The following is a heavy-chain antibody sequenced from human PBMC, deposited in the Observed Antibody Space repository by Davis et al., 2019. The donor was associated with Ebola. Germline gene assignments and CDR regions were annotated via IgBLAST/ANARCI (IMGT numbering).Heavy chain of an antibody. CDR3: AREGGLVTPNYFQH. CDR2: IIPILGIA. CDR1: GGTFSSYA. D-gene: IGHD4-23*01. Sequence: SAQVSCKASGGTFSSYAISWLRQAPGQGLEWMGRIIPILGIANYAQKFQGRVTITADKSTSTAYMELSSLRSEDTAVDYCAREGGLVTPNYFQHWGQGTLVTVSS. V-gene: IGHV1-69*04. J-gene: IGHJ1*01.